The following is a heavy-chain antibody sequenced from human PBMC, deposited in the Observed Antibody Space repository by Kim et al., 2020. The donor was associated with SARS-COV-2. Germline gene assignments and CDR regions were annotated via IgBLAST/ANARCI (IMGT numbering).Heavy chain of an antibody. CDR2: ISSSGSTI. J-gene: IGHJ4*02. CDR3: ARFPPSGGSCYQLDY. CDR1: GFTFSDYY. D-gene: IGHD2-15*01. Sequence: GGSLRLSCAASGFTFSDYYMSWIRQAPGKGLEWVSYISSSGSTIYYADSVKGRFTISRDNAKNSLYLQMNSLRAEDTAVYYCARFPPSGGSCYQLDYWGQGTLVTVSS. V-gene: IGHV3-11*01.